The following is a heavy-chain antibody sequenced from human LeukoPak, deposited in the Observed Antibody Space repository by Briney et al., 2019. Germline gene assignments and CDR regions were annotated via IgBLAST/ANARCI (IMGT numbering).Heavy chain of an antibody. J-gene: IGHJ4*02. V-gene: IGHV4-31*03. Sequence: SETLSLTCTVSGGSISSGGYYWSWIRQHPGKGLEWIGYIYYSGSTYYNPSLKSRVTISVDTSKNQFSLKLSSVTAADTAVYYCARGDLCGGDCYPPSASFDYWGQGALVTVSS. D-gene: IGHD2-21*02. CDR3: ARGDLCGGDCYPPSASFDY. CDR2: IYYSGST. CDR1: GGSISSGGYY.